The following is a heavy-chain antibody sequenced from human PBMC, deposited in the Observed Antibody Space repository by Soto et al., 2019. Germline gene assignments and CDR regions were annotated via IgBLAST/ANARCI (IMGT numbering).Heavy chain of an antibody. CDR1: GFTFSSYG. CDR2: IWYDGSNK. J-gene: IGHJ4*02. V-gene: IGHV3-33*01. CDR3: ARARVGATIFDY. D-gene: IGHD1-26*01. Sequence: ESGGGVVQPGRSLRLSCAASGFTFSSYGMHWVRQAPGKGLEWVAVIWYDGSNKYYADSVKGRFTISRDNSKNTLYLQMNSLRAEDTAVYYCARARVGATIFDYWGQGTLVTVSS.